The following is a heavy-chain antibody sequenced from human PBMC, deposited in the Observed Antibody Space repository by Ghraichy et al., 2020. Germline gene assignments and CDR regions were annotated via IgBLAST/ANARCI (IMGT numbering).Heavy chain of an antibody. Sequence: GESLNISCAASGFTFSNYWMSWVRQAPGKGLEWVANIKQDGSDKYYVDSVKGRFTISRDNAKNSVYLEMNTLRAEDTAVYYCASTVTTDFDYWGQGTLVTVSS. J-gene: IGHJ4*02. CDR1: GFTFSNYW. CDR3: ASTVTTDFDY. CDR2: IKQDGSDK. V-gene: IGHV3-7*01. D-gene: IGHD4-17*01.